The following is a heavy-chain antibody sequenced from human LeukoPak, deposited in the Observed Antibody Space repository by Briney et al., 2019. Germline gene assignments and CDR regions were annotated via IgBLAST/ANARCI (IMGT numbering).Heavy chain of an antibody. CDR2: ISSSGSTI. D-gene: IGHD3-22*01. CDR1: GFTFSSYE. V-gene: IGHV3-48*03. Sequence: GGSLRLSCAASGFTFSSYEMNWVRQAPGKGLEWVSYISSSGSTIYYADSVKGRFTISRDNAKNSLYLQMNSLRAEDSAVYYCARDGSGYSDPVDYWGQGTLVTVSS. CDR3: ARDGSGYSDPVDY. J-gene: IGHJ4*02.